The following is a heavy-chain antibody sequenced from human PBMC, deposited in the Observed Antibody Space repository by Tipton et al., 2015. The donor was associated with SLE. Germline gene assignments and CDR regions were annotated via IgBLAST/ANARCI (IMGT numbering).Heavy chain of an antibody. CDR2: VSTYNANL. Sequence: QVQLVQSGDEVKKPGASVKVSCRSSGYTFSTYGIAWVRQAPGQGLEWMGWVSTYNANLNYAQKFQGRLTMTTETSTTTVYMELRDLRSDDTAIYYCARAFLRDGDYDDAFDIWGQGTKVTVSS. D-gene: IGHD4-17*01. CDR1: GYTFSTYG. CDR3: ARAFLRDGDYDDAFDI. J-gene: IGHJ3*02. V-gene: IGHV1-18*01.